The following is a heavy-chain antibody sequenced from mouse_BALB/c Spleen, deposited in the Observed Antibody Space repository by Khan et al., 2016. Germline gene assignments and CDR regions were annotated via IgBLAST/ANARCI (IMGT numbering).Heavy chain of an antibody. Sequence: QVQLQQSGPELVKPGASVKMSCKASGYTFTDYVISWVKQRTGQGLEWIGEIYPGSGSTYYNEKFKGKDTLTADKYSNTAYMQLSRLTSEDCAVYFCAKGLGAMDYWGQGTSVTDSS. CDR3: AKGLGAMDY. D-gene: IGHD3-3*01. V-gene: IGHV1-77*01. J-gene: IGHJ4*01. CDR2: IYPGSGST. CDR1: GYTFTDYV.